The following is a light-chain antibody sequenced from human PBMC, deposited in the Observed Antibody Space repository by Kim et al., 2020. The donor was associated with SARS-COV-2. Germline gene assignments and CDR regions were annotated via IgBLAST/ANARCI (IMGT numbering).Light chain of an antibody. CDR1: ALPKQY. CDR2: KDS. V-gene: IGLV3-25*03. Sequence: VSPGQTARITCSGDALPKQYAYWYQQKPGQAPVLVKYKDSERPSGIPERFSGSSSGTTVTLTISGVQAEDEADYYCQSADSSGTVVFGGGTQLTVL. J-gene: IGLJ2*01. CDR3: QSADSSGTVV.